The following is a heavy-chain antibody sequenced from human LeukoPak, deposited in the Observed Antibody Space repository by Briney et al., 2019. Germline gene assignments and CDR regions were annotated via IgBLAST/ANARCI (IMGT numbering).Heavy chain of an antibody. V-gene: IGHV1-2*02. J-gene: IGHJ6*03. D-gene: IGHD5-18*01. CDR1: RYTFTDYY. Sequence: ASVKVSCKASRYTFTDYYMHWVRQAPGQGLEWMGWINPNSGDTNYAQIFEGRVTMTRDTSSSTAYLQWSSLKASDTAMYYCARHSGELQLRLGNYYYYYMDVWGKGTTVTVSS. CDR3: ARHSGELQLRLGNYYYYYMDV. CDR2: INPNSGDT.